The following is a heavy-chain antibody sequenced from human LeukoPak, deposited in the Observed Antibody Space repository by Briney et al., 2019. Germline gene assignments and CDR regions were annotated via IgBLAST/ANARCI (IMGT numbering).Heavy chain of an antibody. J-gene: IGHJ4*02. D-gene: IGHD3-16*02. CDR2: MSNDGRET. CDR1: GFTLSNWG. Sequence: GRSLRLSCVASGFTLSNWGMHGVHQAPGKGLEWVAIMSNDGRETKYADSVKGRFTISRDNSKNTLYLQMNSLRDDDTAVYHCAKAVDRMGYHLDHWGQGTLVTVSS. V-gene: IGHV3-30*18. CDR3: AKAVDRMGYHLDH.